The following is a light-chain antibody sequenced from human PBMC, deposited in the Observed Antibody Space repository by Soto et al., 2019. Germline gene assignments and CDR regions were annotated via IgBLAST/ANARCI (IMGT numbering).Light chain of an antibody. Sequence: DIVMTQSLDSLAVSLGERATINCKSSQSILYSSNNKNYLAWYQQKPGQPPKLLIYWASTRESGVPDRFSGSGSGTDFTLTISSLQTEDVAVYYCQQYYSTFITFGQGTRLEI. J-gene: IGKJ5*01. CDR1: QSILYSSNNKNY. CDR3: QQYYSTFIT. V-gene: IGKV4-1*01. CDR2: WAS.